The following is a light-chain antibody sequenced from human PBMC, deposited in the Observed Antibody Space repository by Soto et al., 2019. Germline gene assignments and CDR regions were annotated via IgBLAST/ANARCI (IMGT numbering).Light chain of an antibody. CDR2: GAS. Sequence: EVVLTQSPGTLSLSPGERATLSCRASQSVSSNYLAWYQQRPGQAPRLLIYGASSRATGIPDRFSGSGSGTEFTLTISSLQSEDFAVYYCQQYNNWPLITFGQGTRLEIK. V-gene: IGKV3-20*01. CDR3: QQYNNWPLIT. CDR1: QSVSSNY. J-gene: IGKJ5*01.